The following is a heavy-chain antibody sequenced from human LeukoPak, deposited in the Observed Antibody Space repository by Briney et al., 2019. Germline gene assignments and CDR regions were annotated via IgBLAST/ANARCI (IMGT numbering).Heavy chain of an antibody. CDR3: ARDRVAAAGTYYYGMDV. D-gene: IGHD6-13*01. J-gene: IGHJ6*02. Sequence: GGSLRLSCAASGFTFSSYSMNWVRQAPGKGLEWVSSISSSSSYIYYADSVKGRFTISRDNAKSSLYLQMNSLRAEDTAVYYCARDRVAAAGTYYYGMDVWGQGTTVTVSS. CDR1: GFTFSSYS. CDR2: ISSSSSYI. V-gene: IGHV3-21*01.